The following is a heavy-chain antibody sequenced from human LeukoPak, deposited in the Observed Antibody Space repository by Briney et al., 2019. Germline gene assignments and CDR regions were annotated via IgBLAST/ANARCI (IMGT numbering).Heavy chain of an antibody. CDR2: ISGSGGGT. D-gene: IGHD6-19*01. J-gene: IGHJ4*02. CDR3: TKVGAVAGTWYYFDY. CDR1: GFTFSSYA. Sequence: GGSLRLSCAASGFTFSSYAMSWVRQAPGKGLEWVSTISGSGGGTYYADSVKGRFAISRDNSKNTLSLQMNSLRAEDTAVYYCTKVGAVAGTWYYFDYWGQGTLVTVSS. V-gene: IGHV3-23*01.